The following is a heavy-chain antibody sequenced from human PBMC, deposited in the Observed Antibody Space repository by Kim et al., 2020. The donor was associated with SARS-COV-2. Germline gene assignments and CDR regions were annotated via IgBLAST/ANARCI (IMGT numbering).Heavy chain of an antibody. CDR1: GFTFSTYF. CDR2: ISNTGSTT. J-gene: IGHJ5*02. Sequence: GGSLRLSCSASGFTFSTYFMHWVRQAPGKGLVWVSRISNTGSTTTYADSVKGRFTISRDNAKNTLYLQMNSLRAEDTAVYYCARGDPGPSWGQGTLVTVS. D-gene: IGHD3-16*01. CDR3: ARGDPGPS. V-gene: IGHV3-74*01.